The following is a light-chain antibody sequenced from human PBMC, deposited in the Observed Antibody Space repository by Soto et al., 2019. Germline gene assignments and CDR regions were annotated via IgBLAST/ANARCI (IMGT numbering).Light chain of an antibody. CDR2: DAS. J-gene: IGKJ5*01. V-gene: IGKV3-11*01. CDR3: QQRSKWTSNN. Sequence: EIVLTQSPATLSLSTGERATLSCRASQSVSGYLAWYQQKPGQAPRLLIYDASNRATGIPARFSGSGSGTDFTLSIRSLEPEDFAVYYCQQRSKWTSNNLGQGTRLEIK. CDR1: QSVSGY.